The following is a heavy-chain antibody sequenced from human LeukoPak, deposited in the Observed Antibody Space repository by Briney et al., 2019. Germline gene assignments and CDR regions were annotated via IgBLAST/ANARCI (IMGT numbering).Heavy chain of an antibody. CDR3: ARACYTTTWHHLGS. CDR2: IYSGGST. D-gene: IGHD3-16*02. CDR1: GFTVSSNY. Sequence: GGSLRLSCAVSGFTVSSNYMSWVRQAPGKGLEWVSLIYSGGSTYYADSVKGRFTVPRDNSKNTLYLQMGSLRAEDMAVYYCARACYTTTWHHLGSWGQGTLVTVSS. V-gene: IGHV3-53*05. J-gene: IGHJ4*02.